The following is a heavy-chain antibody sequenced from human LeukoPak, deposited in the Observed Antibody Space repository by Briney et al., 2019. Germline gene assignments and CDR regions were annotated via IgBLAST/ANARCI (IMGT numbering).Heavy chain of an antibody. J-gene: IGHJ5*02. Sequence: SETLSLTCAVYGGSFSGYYWSWIRQPPGKGLEWIGEINHSGSTNYNPSLKSRVTISVDTSKKQFYLKLSSVTAADTAVYYCAGFIAVAPDWFDPWGQGTLVTVSS. D-gene: IGHD6-19*01. CDR3: AGFIAVAPDWFDP. CDR1: GGSFSGYY. CDR2: INHSGST. V-gene: IGHV4-34*01.